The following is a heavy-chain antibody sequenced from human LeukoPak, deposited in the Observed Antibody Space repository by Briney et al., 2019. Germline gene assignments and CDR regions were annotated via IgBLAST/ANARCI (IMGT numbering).Heavy chain of an antibody. CDR1: GYTFIDYY. D-gene: IGHD3-9*01. J-gene: IGHJ5*02. V-gene: IGHV1-2*02. Sequence: ASVKVSCKASGYTFIDYYIHWVRQAPGQGLEWMGWINTKSGGTNYAQKFQGRVTMTRDTSISTAYMELSRLRSDDTAVYYCARDNDILTGDWFDPWGQGTLVTVSS. CDR2: INTKSGGT. CDR3: ARDNDILTGDWFDP.